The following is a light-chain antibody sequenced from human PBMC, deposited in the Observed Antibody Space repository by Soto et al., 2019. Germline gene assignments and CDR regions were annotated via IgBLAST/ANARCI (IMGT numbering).Light chain of an antibody. V-gene: IGKV3-20*01. J-gene: IGKJ5*01. CDR3: QQYGTSEII. CDR1: QSLTNSF. Sequence: EIVLTQSPGTLSLSPGERATLSCRASQSLTNSFIAWYQQRPGQAPRLLIYDTSSRASGIPDRFSGSGSGTDFTLTISRLGTEDFAVFYCQQYGTSEIIFGQGTRLEIK. CDR2: DTS.